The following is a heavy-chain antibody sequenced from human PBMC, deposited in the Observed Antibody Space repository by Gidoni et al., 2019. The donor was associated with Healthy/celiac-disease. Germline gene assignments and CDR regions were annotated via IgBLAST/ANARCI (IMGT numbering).Heavy chain of an antibody. CDR1: GGSISSYY. V-gene: IGHV4-59*01. CDR3: ARRYSSSFGGGFDP. J-gene: IGHJ5*02. Sequence: QVQLQESGPGLVKPSETLSLTCTVSGGSISSYYWSWIRQPPGKGLEWIGYIYYSGSTNYNPSLKSRVTISVDTSKNQFSLKLSSVTAADTAVYYCARRYSSSFGGGFDPWGQGTLVTVSS. D-gene: IGHD6-6*01. CDR2: IYYSGST.